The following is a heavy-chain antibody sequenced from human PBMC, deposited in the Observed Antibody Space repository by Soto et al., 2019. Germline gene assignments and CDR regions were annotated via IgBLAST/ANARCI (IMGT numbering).Heavy chain of an antibody. CDR3: ASPMRGALGAFDI. V-gene: IGHV1-46*01. D-gene: IGHD2-2*01. Sequence: GASVKVSCKASGYTFTSYYMHWVRQAPGQGLEWMGIINPSGGSTSYAQKFQGRVTMTRDTSTSTVYMELSSLRSEDTAVYYCASPMRGALGAFDIWGQGTMVTVSS. CDR2: INPSGGST. CDR1: GYTFTSYY. J-gene: IGHJ3*02.